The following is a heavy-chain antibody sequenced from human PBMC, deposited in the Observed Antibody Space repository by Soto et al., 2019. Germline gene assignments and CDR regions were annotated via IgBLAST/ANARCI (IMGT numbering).Heavy chain of an antibody. CDR3: AKDLGGRGTGYYYMDV. Sequence: GGSLRLSCAASGFTFSSYAMSWVRQAPGKGLEWVSAISGSGGSTYYADSVKGRFTISRDNSKNTLYLQMNSLRAEDTAVYYCAKDLGGRGTGYYYMDVWGKGTTVTVSS. D-gene: IGHD3-10*01. V-gene: IGHV3-23*01. CDR1: GFTFSSYA. CDR2: ISGSGGST. J-gene: IGHJ6*03.